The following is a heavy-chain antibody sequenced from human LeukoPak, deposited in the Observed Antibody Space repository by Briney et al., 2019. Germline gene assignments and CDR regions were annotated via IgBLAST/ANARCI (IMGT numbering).Heavy chain of an antibody. Sequence: SETLSLTCTVSGDSISRSTYYWAWIRQPPGKGLEWIGYIYYSGSTNYNPSLKSRVTISVDTSKDQFSLKLSSVTAADTAVYYCARDFRTYYYDSSGYHPDWYFDLWGRGTLVTVSS. CDR2: IYYSGST. V-gene: IGHV4-61*01. CDR1: GDSISRSTYY. CDR3: ARDFRTYYYDSSGYHPDWYFDL. J-gene: IGHJ2*01. D-gene: IGHD3-22*01.